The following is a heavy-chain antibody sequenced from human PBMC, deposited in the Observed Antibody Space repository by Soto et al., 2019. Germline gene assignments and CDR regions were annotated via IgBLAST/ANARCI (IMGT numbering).Heavy chain of an antibody. CDR1: GYSFASYW. V-gene: IGHV5-51*01. D-gene: IGHD5-12*01. CDR2: IHPSDSDT. CDR3: ARMGGYKHFDY. J-gene: IGHJ4*02. Sequence: GESLKISCKGSGYSFASYWIGWVRQMPGKGLEWMGIIHPSDSDTRYSPSFQGQITISADKSISTAYLQWSSLKASDTAMYYCARMGGYKHFDYWGQGTLVTVSS.